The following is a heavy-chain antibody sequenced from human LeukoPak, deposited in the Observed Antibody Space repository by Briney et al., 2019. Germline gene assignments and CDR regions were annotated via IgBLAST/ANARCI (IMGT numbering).Heavy chain of an antibody. CDR2: IYSGGTT. J-gene: IGHJ4*02. D-gene: IGHD3-10*01. V-gene: IGHV3-53*01. Sequence: GGSLRLSCAASGFTFSNSYMSWVSQAPGKGLEWVSVIYSGGTTYYADSVKGRFTISRDNSKNTLYLQMNSMRAEDTAVYYCARDRGYCDYWGLGTLVTVSS. CDR3: ARDRGYCDY. CDR1: GFTFSNSY.